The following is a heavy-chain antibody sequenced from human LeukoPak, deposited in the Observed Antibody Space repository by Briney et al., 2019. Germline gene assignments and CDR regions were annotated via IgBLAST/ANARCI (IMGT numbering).Heavy chain of an antibody. D-gene: IGHD5-12*01. CDR1: GFTFSNAW. CDR2: IKSKTDGGTT. J-gene: IGHJ3*02. CDR3: TTDLHSGHGWEAFVI. V-gene: IGHV3-15*01. Sequence: GGSLRLSCAASGFTFSNAWMSWVRQAPGKGLEWVGRIKSKTDGGTTDYAAPVKGRFTISRDDSKNTLYLQMNSLKTEDTVVYYCTTDLHSGHGWEAFVIWGQGTMVTVSS.